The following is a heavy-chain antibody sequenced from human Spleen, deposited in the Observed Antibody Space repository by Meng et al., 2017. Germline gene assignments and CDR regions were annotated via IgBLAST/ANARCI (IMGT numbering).Heavy chain of an antibody. CDR1: GFTFSDYG. CDR2: IGYDGSNI. CDR3: ARAGSSSSGWRGLWYFDL. J-gene: IGHJ2*01. V-gene: IGHV3-33*01. Sequence: GESLKISCAASGFTFSDYGMHWVRQAPGKGLEWVAVIGYDGSNIFYADFLRGRFTISRENSENTLYLQMNSLRDEDAGVYFCARAGSSSSGWRGLWYFDLWGRGTPVTVSS. D-gene: IGHD6-19*01.